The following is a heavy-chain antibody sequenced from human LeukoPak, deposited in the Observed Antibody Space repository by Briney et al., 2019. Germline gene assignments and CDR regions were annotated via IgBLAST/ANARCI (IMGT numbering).Heavy chain of an antibody. D-gene: IGHD3-16*02. CDR3: ARGSDLRTLDY. V-gene: IGHV3-23*01. Sequence: GGSLRLSCAASGFTFSSYAMSWVRQAPGKGLERVSAISGSGGSTYYADSVKGRFTISRDNSKNTLYLQMNSLRAEDTAVYYCARGSDLRTLDYWGQGTLVTVSS. CDR2: ISGSGGST. CDR1: GFTFSSYA. J-gene: IGHJ4*02.